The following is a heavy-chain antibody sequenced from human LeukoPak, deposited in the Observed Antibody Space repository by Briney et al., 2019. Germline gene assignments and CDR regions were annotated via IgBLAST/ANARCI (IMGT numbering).Heavy chain of an antibody. Sequence: ASVKVSCKASGYTFTSYAMNRVRQAPGQGLEWMGWINTNTGYPTYAQGFTGRFVFSLDTSVSTAYLQISSLKAEDTAVYYCARGGTVFDYWGHGTLVTVSS. D-gene: IGHD2-15*01. CDR1: GYTFTSYA. V-gene: IGHV7-4-1*02. J-gene: IGHJ4*01. CDR3: ARGGTVFDY. CDR2: INTNTGYP.